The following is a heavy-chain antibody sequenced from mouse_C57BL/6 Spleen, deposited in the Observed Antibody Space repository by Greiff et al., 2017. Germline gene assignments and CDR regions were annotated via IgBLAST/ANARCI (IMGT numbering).Heavy chain of an antibody. V-gene: IGHV2-2*01. CDR3: ARPDGYYVYYAMDY. J-gene: IGHJ4*01. Sequence: VKLMESGPGLVQPSQSLSITCTVSGFSLTSYGVHWVRQSPGKGLEWLGVIWSGGSTDYNAAFISRLSISKDNSKSQVFFKMNSLQADDTAIYYCARPDGYYVYYAMDYWGQGTSVTVSS. CDR1: GFSLTSYG. CDR2: IWSGGST. D-gene: IGHD2-3*01.